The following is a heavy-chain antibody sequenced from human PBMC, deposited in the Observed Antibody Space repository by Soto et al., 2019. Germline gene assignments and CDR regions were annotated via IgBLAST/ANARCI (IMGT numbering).Heavy chain of an antibody. J-gene: IGHJ6*02. V-gene: IGHV1-2*04. CDR1: GYSLTTKY. D-gene: IGHD3-22*01. CDR3: ARDAYYYDSSAYYYYGMDV. CDR2: INPNSGGT. Sequence: GASVTVSCKATGYSLTTKYMQWVRQAPGQGLEWMGWINPNSGGTNYAQKFQGWVTMTRDTSISTAYMELSRLRSDDTAVYYCARDAYYYDSSAYYYYGMDVWGQGTTVTVSS.